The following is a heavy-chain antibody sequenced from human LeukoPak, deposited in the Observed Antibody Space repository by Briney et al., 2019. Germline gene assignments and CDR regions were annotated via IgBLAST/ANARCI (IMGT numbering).Heavy chain of an antibody. D-gene: IGHD3-10*01. J-gene: IGHJ4*02. CDR3: ASEGQLLWFGEFGY. CDR1: GFTFSSYW. Sequence: GGSLRLSCAASGFTFSSYWMSWVRQAPGKRLEWVANIKQDGSEKYYVDSVKGRFTISRDNAKNSLYLQMNSLRAEDTAVYYCASEGQLLWFGEFGYWGQGTLVTVSP. CDR2: IKQDGSEK. V-gene: IGHV3-7*03.